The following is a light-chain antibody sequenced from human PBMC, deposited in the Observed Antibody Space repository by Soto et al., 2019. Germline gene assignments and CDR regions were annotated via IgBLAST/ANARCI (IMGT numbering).Light chain of an antibody. CDR1: QSISSH. V-gene: IGKV1-39*01. J-gene: IGKJ5*01. CDR2: AAS. Sequence: IQMTQSPSSLSASVGDRVTITCRASQSISSHLNWYQQKPGKAPKLLIYAASSLQSGVPSRFSGSGSGTDFTFTISSLQPEDFATYYCQQSYSSPITFGQGTRLEIK. CDR3: QQSYSSPIT.